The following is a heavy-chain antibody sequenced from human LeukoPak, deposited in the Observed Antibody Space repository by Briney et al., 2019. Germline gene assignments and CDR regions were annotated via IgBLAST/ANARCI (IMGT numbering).Heavy chain of an antibody. CDR2: IYPADSDT. CDR1: GYRFTSYW. D-gene: IGHD6-13*01. V-gene: IGHV5-51*01. CDR3: ARRGAVGVKDDDFFDV. Sequence: GESLKISCKGSGYRFTSYWIGWVRQMPGKGLEWMGLIYPADSDTRYSPSFQGKVTISADKAISTAYLQWSTLKASDTAMYYCARRGAVGVKDDDFFDVWGQGTHVTVSS. J-gene: IGHJ3*01.